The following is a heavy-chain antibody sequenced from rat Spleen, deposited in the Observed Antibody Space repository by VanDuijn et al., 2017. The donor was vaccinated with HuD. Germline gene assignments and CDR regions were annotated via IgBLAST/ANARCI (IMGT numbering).Heavy chain of an antibody. Sequence: EVQLVETGGGLVQPGRSLKLSCVTSGFTFSSFWMYWIRQAPGKGLEWVSSISTSGGSTYYRDSVKGRFTISRDNAKSTLYLQMNSLRSEDTATYYCTRGWLSPYNWFAYWGQGVMVTVSS. CDR3: TRGWLSPYNWFAY. CDR1: GFTFSSFW. CDR2: ISTSGGST. J-gene: IGHJ2*01. D-gene: IGHD1-12*03. V-gene: IGHV5-58*01.